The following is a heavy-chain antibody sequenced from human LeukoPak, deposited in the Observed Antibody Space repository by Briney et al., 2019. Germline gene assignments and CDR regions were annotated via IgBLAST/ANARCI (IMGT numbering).Heavy chain of an antibody. V-gene: IGHV1-69*05. CDR3: ARGPSYCSGGSCFPYYYYNYMDV. J-gene: IGHJ6*03. CDR1: GGTFSSYA. D-gene: IGHD2-15*01. Sequence: ASVKVSCKASGGTFSSYAISWVRQAPGQGLEWMGRIIPIFGTANYAQKFQGRVTITTDESTSTAYMELSSLRSEDTAVYYCARGPSYCSGGSCFPYYYYNYMDVWGKGTTVTVSS. CDR2: IIPIFGTA.